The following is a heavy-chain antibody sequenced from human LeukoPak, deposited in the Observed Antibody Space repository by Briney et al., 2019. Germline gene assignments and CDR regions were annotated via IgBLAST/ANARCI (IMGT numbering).Heavy chain of an antibody. CDR1: GFTFSRAW. V-gene: IGHV3-NL1*01. D-gene: IGHD5-18*01. J-gene: IGHJ4*02. CDR3: AKGDTGVIRRYYLDS. Sequence: GGSLRLSCATSGFTFSRAWMNWVRQAPGKGLGWVSVTDTSGVITYYTDSVKGRFTISRDNSKNTLNLQMDSLRVEDTAVYYCAKGDTGVIRRYYLDSWGQGTLVTVSS. CDR2: TDTSGVIT.